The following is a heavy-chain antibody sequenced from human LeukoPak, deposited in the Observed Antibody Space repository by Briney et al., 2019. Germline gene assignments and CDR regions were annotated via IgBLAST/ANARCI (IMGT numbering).Heavy chain of an antibody. CDR1: GFTFSSYS. D-gene: IGHD3-10*01. CDR3: ARALGDDAFDI. CDR2: ISSSSSYI. Sequence: GGSLRLSCAASGFTFSSYSMNWVRQAPGKGLEWVSSISSSSSYIYYADSVKGRFAISRDNATNSLYLQMNSLRAEDTAVYYCARALGDDAFDIWGQGTMVTVSS. J-gene: IGHJ3*02. V-gene: IGHV3-21*01.